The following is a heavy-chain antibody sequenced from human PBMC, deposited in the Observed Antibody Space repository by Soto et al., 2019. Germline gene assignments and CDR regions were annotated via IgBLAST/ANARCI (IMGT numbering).Heavy chain of an antibody. CDR2: IIPIFATA. V-gene: IGHV1-69*12. CDR1: GGTFSSYA. CDR3: ARGGGDSSDWDPEPSDY. D-gene: IGHD6-19*01. J-gene: IGHJ4*02. Sequence: QVQLVQSGAELKKHGSSVKVSCKASGGTFSSYAISWVRQAPGQGLEWLGGIIPIFATANYAQKFQGRVTSTEYESTSTAYEEPSSLRSEDTAVYYCARGGGDSSDWDPEPSDYWGQGTLVIVSS.